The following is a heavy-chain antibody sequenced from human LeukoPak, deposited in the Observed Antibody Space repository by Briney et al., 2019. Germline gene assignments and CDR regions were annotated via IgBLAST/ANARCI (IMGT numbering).Heavy chain of an antibody. CDR3: ARDKGEPRSSGWDYYYYGMDV. V-gene: IGHV3-66*01. CDR2: IYSGGST. Sequence: GGSLRLSCAASGFTVSSNYMSWVRQAPGKGLEWVSVIYSGGSTYYADSVKGRFTISRDNSKNTLYLQMNSLRAEDTAVYYCARDKGEPRSSGWDYYYYGMDVWGQGTTVTVSS. J-gene: IGHJ6*02. D-gene: IGHD6-19*01. CDR1: GFTVSSNY.